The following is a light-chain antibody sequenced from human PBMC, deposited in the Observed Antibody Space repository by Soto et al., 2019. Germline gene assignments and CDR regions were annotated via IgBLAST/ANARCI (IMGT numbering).Light chain of an antibody. J-gene: IGKJ1*01. CDR2: KAS. CDR3: QQYSDNWT. V-gene: IGKV1-5*03. CDR1: QSISSW. Sequence: DIQMTQSPSTLSASVGDRVTITCRASQSISSWLAWYQQKPGTAPNLLIYKASTLQSGVPSRFSRSGSETEFTLTISSLQPDDFATYYCQQYSDNWTFGQGTKVEVK.